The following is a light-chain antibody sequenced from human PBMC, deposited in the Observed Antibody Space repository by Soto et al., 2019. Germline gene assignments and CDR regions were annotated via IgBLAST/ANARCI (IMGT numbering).Light chain of an antibody. J-gene: IGKJ1*01. Sequence: EIVLTQSPATLSLSPGERATLSCRASQSVGSYLAWYQQKPGQAPSLLIYAAFNRATGIPARFSGSGSGTDFTLTISSLEPEDFAVYYCQQRSNWPPWTFGQRTKVEI. V-gene: IGKV3-11*01. CDR2: AAF. CDR3: QQRSNWPPWT. CDR1: QSVGSY.